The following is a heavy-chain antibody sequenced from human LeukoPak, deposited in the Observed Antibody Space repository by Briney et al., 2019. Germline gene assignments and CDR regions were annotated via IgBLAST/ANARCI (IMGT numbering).Heavy chain of an antibody. V-gene: IGHV3-74*01. Sequence: QPGGSLRLSCAASGFTFSSYWMHWVRQTPGKGLVWVSRIKSDGSTIYADSVKGRFTIPRDNARNTLYLQMNSLRVEDTAMYYCARAVTYFYGSVTYDWFDPWGQGTLVTVSS. J-gene: IGHJ5*02. CDR2: IKSDGST. CDR1: GFTFSSYW. CDR3: ARAVTYFYGSVTYDWFDP. D-gene: IGHD3-10*01.